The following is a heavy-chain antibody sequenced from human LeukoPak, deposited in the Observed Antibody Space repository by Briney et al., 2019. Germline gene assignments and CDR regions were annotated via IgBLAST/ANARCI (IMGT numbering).Heavy chain of an antibody. Sequence: PGGSLRLSCAASGFTFSSYAMSWVRQAPGKGLEWVSAISGSGGSTYYADSVKGRFTISRDNSKNTLYLQMNSLRAEDTAVYYCAKDGGYYGSGSYYGFDYWGQGTLVTVSS. V-gene: IGHV3-23*01. CDR2: ISGSGGST. CDR1: GFTFSSYA. J-gene: IGHJ4*02. CDR3: AKDGGYYGSGSYYGFDY. D-gene: IGHD3-10*01.